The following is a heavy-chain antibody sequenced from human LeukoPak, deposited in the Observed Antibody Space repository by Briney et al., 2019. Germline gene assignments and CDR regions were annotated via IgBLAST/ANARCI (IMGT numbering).Heavy chain of an antibody. V-gene: IGHV1-2*02. J-gene: IGHJ4*02. CDR2: INPSGGVT. CDR1: GYTFSGYY. CDR3: ARRYCSGASCYPDY. Sequence: ASVRVSCKASGYTFSGYYIHWVRQAPGQGLEWMGWINPSGGVTKYAQKFQGRVTMTGDTSISTAYMELSRLTSDDTAVYFCARRYCSGASCYPDYWGQGTLVTVSS. D-gene: IGHD2-15*01.